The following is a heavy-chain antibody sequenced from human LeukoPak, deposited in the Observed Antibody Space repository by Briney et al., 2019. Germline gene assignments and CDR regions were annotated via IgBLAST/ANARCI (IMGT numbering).Heavy chain of an antibody. CDR3: AKSPRSSWTYYFDY. D-gene: IGHD6-13*01. J-gene: IGHJ4*02. Sequence: PGGSLRLSCAASGFTFDDYAMHWVRQAPGKGLEWVSGISWNSGSIGYADSVKGRFTISRDNAKNSLYLQMNSLRAEDMALYYCAKSPRSSWTYYFDYWGQGTLVTVSS. CDR1: GFTFDDYA. CDR2: ISWNSGSI. V-gene: IGHV3-9*03.